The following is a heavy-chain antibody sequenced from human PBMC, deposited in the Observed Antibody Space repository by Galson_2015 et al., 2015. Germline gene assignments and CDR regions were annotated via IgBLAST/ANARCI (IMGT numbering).Heavy chain of an antibody. Sequence: SLRLSCAASGFTFSDYYMSWIRQAPGKGLEWVSYISSSGSTIYYADSVKSRFTISRDNAKNSLYLQMNSLRAEDTALYYCAKDTGKRGDYEYEYWGQGTLVTVSS. V-gene: IGHV3-11*01. J-gene: IGHJ4*02. CDR1: GFTFSDYY. D-gene: IGHD4-17*01. CDR2: ISSSGSTI. CDR3: AKDTGKRGDYEYEY.